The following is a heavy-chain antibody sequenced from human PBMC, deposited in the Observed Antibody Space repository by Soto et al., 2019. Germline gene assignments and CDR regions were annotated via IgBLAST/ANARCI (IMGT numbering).Heavy chain of an antibody. CDR3: ARDVTSSGWHPPEST. D-gene: IGHD6-19*01. Sequence: QVQLQESGPGLVKPSETLSLTCTVSGGSVTSGSYYWSWIRQPPGKGLEWIGYIFYSGSTNYNPSLKSRITISVDTSKNQFSLRLRSVTAADTAVYYCARDVTSSGWHPPESTWGQGTLVTVSS. CDR2: IFYSGST. V-gene: IGHV4-61*01. J-gene: IGHJ5*02. CDR1: GGSVTSGSYY.